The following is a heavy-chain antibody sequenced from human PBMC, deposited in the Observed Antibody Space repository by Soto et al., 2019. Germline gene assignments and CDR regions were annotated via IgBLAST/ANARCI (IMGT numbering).Heavy chain of an antibody. CDR3: ARGIATGQLDP. D-gene: IGHD2-15*01. Sequence: QVQLVQSGAEVKKPGASVKISCKASGYTFTRYTMNWLRQAPGQRLEWMGWINPDNGNTNCSQKFQDRVIITRDTSASTAYMDLSSLRSEDTAVYYCARGIATGQLDPWGQGTLVTVSS. CDR2: INPDNGNT. J-gene: IGHJ5*02. CDR1: GYTFTRYT. V-gene: IGHV1-3*01.